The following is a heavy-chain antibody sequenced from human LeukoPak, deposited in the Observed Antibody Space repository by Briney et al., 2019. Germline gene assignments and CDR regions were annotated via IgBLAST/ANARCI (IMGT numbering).Heavy chain of an antibody. D-gene: IGHD7-27*01. V-gene: IGHV3-7*01. CDR1: GFTFSSYW. Sequence: GGSLRLSCAASGFTFSSYWMSWLRQAPGKGLEGVATINIDGSEKYYVDSVKGRFTISRDNARNSLYLQMNSLRGEDTAVYYCAREGTLRAHWDPFDCWGQGTLVTVSS. CDR3: AREGTLRAHWDPFDC. J-gene: IGHJ4*02. CDR2: INIDGSEK.